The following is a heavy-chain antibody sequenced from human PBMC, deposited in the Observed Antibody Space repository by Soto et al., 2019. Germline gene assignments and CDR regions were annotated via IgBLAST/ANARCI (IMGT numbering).Heavy chain of an antibody. CDR3: AREGYYGSGSYYNYYYYMDV. J-gene: IGHJ6*03. Sequence: GSLRLSCAASGFTFSSYSMNWVRQAPGKGLEWVSYISSSSSTIYYADSVKGRFTISRDNAKNSLYLQMNSLRAEDTAVYYCAREGYYGSGSYYNYYYYMDVWGKGTTVTVSS. V-gene: IGHV3-48*01. D-gene: IGHD3-10*01. CDR2: ISSSSSTI. CDR1: GFTFSSYS.